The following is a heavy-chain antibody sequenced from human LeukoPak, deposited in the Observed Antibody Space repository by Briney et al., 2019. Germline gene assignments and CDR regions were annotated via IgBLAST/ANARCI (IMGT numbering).Heavy chain of an antibody. V-gene: IGHV3-33*05. D-gene: IGHD3-3*01. Sequence: GGSLRLSCAASGFTFSSYSMQWVRQTPGKGLEWVGIMSNSGENTFYGEAVKGRFTISRDNSKNTLYLQINSLRAEDTAIYYCARGGDFWSGYSRGYYMDVWGKGTTVTVSS. J-gene: IGHJ6*03. CDR3: ARGGDFWSGYSRGYYMDV. CDR1: GFTFSSYS. CDR2: MSNSGENT.